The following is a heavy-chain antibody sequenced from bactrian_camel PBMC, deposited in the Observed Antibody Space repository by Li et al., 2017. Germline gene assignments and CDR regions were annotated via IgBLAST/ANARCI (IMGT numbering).Heavy chain of an antibody. D-gene: IGHD6*01. CDR1: GYTYDTYC. J-gene: IGHJ6*01. CDR2: IDSDGDA. V-gene: IGHV3S55*01. CDR3: AKSRALSCSWYLSEFRY. Sequence: HVQLVESGGGSVQAGGSLRLSCAASGYTYDTYCMGWFRQSPGKEREGLATIDSDGDAAYADSMKGRFTISQDNAKNTVYLQMNSLKPEDTAMYHCAKSRALSCSWYLSEFRYWGQGTQVTVS.